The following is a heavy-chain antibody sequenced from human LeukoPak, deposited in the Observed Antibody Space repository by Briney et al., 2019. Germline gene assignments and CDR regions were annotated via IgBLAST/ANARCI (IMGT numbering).Heavy chain of an antibody. CDR1: GFTFSSYA. D-gene: IGHD5-18*01. CDR2: ISASTTGS. Sequence: GGSLRLSCAASGFTFSSYAMNWVRQAPGKGLEWVSVISASTTGSHYADSVKGRFTISRDNSKNTLYLQVDSLRAEDTAVYYCAKRRVAGYIYSSDYGMDVWGQGTTVTVSS. J-gene: IGHJ6*02. CDR3: AKRRVAGYIYSSDYGMDV. V-gene: IGHV3-23*01.